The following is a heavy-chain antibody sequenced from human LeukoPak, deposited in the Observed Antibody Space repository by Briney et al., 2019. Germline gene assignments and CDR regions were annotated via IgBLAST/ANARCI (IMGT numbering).Heavy chain of an antibody. CDR2: ITPIFNRA. CDR1: GGASSSYV. V-gene: IGHV1-69*13. Sequence: SVKVSCKTSGGASSSYVVSWLRQAPGQGLEWMGGITPIFNRANYAQKFRGRVSITADESTSTAYMELSSLRSEDTAIYFCARDIGRGSYYFEIWGQGTRVTVSS. D-gene: IGHD3-16*01. CDR3: ARDIGRGSYYFEI. J-gene: IGHJ4*02.